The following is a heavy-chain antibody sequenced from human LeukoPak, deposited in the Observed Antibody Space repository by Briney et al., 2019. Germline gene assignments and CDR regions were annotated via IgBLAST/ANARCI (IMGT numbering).Heavy chain of an antibody. D-gene: IGHD6-19*01. Sequence: GGSLRLSCAASGFTFSSSAMSWVRQAPGKGLEWVSAISGSGGSTYYADSVKGRFTISRDTSKNTVSLQMNSLRAEDTAVYYCAGDKTTGGWYEFDYWGQGTLVTVSS. V-gene: IGHV3-23*01. CDR2: ISGSGGST. J-gene: IGHJ4*02. CDR3: AGDKTTGGWYEFDY. CDR1: GFTFSSSA.